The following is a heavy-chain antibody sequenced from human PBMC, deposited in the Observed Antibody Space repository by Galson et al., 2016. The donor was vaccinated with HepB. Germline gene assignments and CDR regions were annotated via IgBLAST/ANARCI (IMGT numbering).Heavy chain of an antibody. D-gene: IGHD2-2*01. CDR2: VYYGGST. CDR1: GGSISSYY. J-gene: IGHJ4*02. Sequence: SETLSLTCTVSGGSISSYYWSWIRQPPGKGLEWIGYVYYGGSTNYNPSLKSRVAISVDTSKNQFSLKLSSVTAADTALYYCARGYCSSTCCFWVYWGQGTLVTVSS. CDR3: ARGYCSSTCCFWVY. V-gene: IGHV4-59*01.